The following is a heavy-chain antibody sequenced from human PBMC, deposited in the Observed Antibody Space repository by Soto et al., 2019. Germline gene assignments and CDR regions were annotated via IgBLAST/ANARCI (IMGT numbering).Heavy chain of an antibody. CDR1: GFSFSNYV. V-gene: IGHV3-23*01. J-gene: IGHJ4*02. CDR2: IIGSGGKT. D-gene: IGHD3-10*01. Sequence: GGSLRLSCAASGFSFSNYVMSWVRQAPGKGLEWVSGIIGSGGKTYYSDSVRGRFTISRDNSKNTLYLKMNSLRAEDTAVYYCEKNQQVTMLRGFVRFNCWGQGTLVTFS. CDR3: EKNQQVTMLRGFVRFNC.